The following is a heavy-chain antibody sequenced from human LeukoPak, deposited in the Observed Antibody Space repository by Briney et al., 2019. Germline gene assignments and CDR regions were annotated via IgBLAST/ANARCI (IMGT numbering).Heavy chain of an antibody. Sequence: GGSLRLSCAASGFTFDDYAMHWVRQAPGKGLEWVSGISWNSGSMGYADSAKGRFTISRDNAKNSLYLQMNSLRAEDTAVYYCARAGDAFDIWGQGTMVTVSS. CDR3: ARAGDAFDI. CDR2: ISWNSGSM. CDR1: GFTFDDYA. V-gene: IGHV3-9*01. J-gene: IGHJ3*02.